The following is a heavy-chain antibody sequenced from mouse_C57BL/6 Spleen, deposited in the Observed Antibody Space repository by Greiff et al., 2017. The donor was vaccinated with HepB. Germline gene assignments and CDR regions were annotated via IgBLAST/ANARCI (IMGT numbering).Heavy chain of an antibody. V-gene: IGHV5-9*01. Sequence: DVMLVESGGGLVKPGGSLKLSCAASGFTFSSYTMSWVRQTPEKRLEWVATISGGGGNTYYPDSVKGRFTISRDNAKNTLYLQMSSLRSEDTALYYCAREKVSTMVKGDYAMDYWGQGTSVTVSS. CDR3: AREKVSTMVKGDYAMDY. J-gene: IGHJ4*01. CDR1: GFTFSSYT. D-gene: IGHD2-2*01. CDR2: ISGGGGNT.